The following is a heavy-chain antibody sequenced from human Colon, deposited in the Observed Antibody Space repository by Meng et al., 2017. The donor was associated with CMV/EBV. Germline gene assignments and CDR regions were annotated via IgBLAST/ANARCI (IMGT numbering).Heavy chain of an antibody. D-gene: IGHD3-10*01. CDR2: SSNSGKYT. CDR1: GFNLSDHY. CDR3: AREKSSLYYHGMDV. J-gene: IGHJ6*02. Sequence: GESLKTSCEGSGFNLSDHYMDLIRQAPGKGLEWSAYSSNSGKYTSYADSVKGRFTISRDNAKSSLYLQMNSLRAEDTAVYFCAREKSSLYYHGMDVWGQGTTVTVSS. V-gene: IGHV3-11*01.